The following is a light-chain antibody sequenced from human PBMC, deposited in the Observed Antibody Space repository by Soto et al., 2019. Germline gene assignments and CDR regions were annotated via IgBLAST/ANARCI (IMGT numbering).Light chain of an antibody. CDR2: WAS. Sequence: DIVMTQSPDSLAVSLGERAAINCKSSQSVLYSSNNKNYLAWYQQKPGQPPKLLIYWASTRESGVPDRFSGSGSGTHFTLSISSRQAEDVAVYYCKQYDNTPPTFGGGTKVEIK. V-gene: IGKV4-1*01. CDR1: QSVLYSSNNKNY. J-gene: IGKJ4*01. CDR3: KQYDNTPPT.